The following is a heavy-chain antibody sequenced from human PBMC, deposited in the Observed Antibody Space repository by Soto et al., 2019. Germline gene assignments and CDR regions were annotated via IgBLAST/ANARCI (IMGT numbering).Heavy chain of an antibody. Sequence: QVQLVQSGAEVKKPGSSVKVSCKASGGTFSSYAISWVRQAPGQGLEWMGGIIPIFGTANYAQKFQGRVTITADESTSTAYLELGSLRSEDTAVYYCAPDSKWIQHENYFDYWGQGTPVTVSS. J-gene: IGHJ4*02. D-gene: IGHD5-18*01. CDR3: APDSKWIQHENYFDY. CDR2: IIPIFGTA. V-gene: IGHV1-69*01. CDR1: GGTFSSYA.